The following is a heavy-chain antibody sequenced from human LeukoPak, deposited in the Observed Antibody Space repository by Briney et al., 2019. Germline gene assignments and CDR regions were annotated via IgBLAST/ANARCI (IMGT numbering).Heavy chain of an antibody. CDR3: AAQGTIRSSTSWEVDY. D-gene: IGHD2-2*01. V-gene: IGHV1-2*02. J-gene: IGHJ4*02. CDR2: INPNSGGT. CDR1: GYTFTGYY. Sequence: ASVKVSCKASGYTFTGYYMHWVQQAPGQGLEWMGWINPNSGGTNYAQKFQGRVTMTRDTSISTAYMELSRLRSDDTAVYYCAAQGTIRSSTSWEVDYWGQGTLVTVSS.